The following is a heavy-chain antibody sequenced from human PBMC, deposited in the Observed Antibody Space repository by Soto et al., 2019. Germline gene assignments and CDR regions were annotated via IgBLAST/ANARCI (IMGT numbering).Heavy chain of an antibody. V-gene: IGHV3-9*01. CDR2: ISWNSGSI. Sequence: DVQLVESGGGLVQPGRSLRLSCAASGFTFDDYAMHWVRQAPGKGLEWVSGISWNSGSIGYADSVKGRFTISRDNAKNSLYLQMNSLRAEDTALYYCAKGRFLEWLFDYMDVWGKGTTVTVSS. CDR1: GFTFDDYA. CDR3: AKGRFLEWLFDYMDV. J-gene: IGHJ6*03. D-gene: IGHD3-3*01.